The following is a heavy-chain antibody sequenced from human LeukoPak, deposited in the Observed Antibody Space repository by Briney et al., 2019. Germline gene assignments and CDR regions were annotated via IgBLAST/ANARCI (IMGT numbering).Heavy chain of an antibody. J-gene: IGHJ4*02. CDR2: IRRKANSYAT. D-gene: IGHD3-10*01. CDR3: SRHSVKYHGDF. Sequence: GGTLRLSCAASGFTFSDSDMHWVRQASGKGLEWVGRIRRKANSYATAYAASVKGKFTISSDDPMNTAYLRLNSRRNEDTCVSFCSRHSVKYHGDFWGRGTLVTVSS. V-gene: IGHV3-73*01. CDR1: GFTFSDSD.